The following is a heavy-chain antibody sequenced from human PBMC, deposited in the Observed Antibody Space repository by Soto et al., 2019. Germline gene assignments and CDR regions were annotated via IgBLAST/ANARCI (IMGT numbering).Heavy chain of an antibody. CDR2: IIPILGIA. D-gene: IGHD2-15*01. CDR3: AREARDCSGGSGYRYFDY. J-gene: IGHJ4*02. V-gene: IGHV1-69*08. CDR1: GGTFSSYT. Sequence: QVQLVQSGAEVKKPGSSVKVSCKASGGTFSSYTISWVRQAPGQGLEWMGRIIPILGIANYAQKFQGRVTITADKSTSTAYMELSSLRSEDTAVYYCAREARDCSGGSGYRYFDYWGQGTLVTVSS.